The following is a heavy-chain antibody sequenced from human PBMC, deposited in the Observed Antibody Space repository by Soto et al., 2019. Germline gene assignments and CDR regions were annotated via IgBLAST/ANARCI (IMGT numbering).Heavy chain of an antibody. CDR3: ARMTSSISPGC. J-gene: IGHJ4*02. CDR2: IRSSGSPT. CDR1: GFAFSNYS. V-gene: IGHV3-48*01. D-gene: IGHD2-2*01. Sequence: GGSLRLSCVASGFAFSNYSMNWVRQAPGKGLEWVSYIRSSGSPTYYAGSVKGRFTISRDNAKRSLYLQMNSLRAEDTAVYYCARMTSSISPGCWGQGTLVTISS.